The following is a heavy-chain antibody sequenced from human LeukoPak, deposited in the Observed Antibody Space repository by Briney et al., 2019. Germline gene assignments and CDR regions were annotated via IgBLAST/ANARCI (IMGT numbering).Heavy chain of an antibody. CDR2: ISGSGGST. Sequence: PGGSLRLSCAASGFTFSNAWMSWVRQAPGKGLEWVSAISGSGGSTYYADSVKGRFTISRDSSKNTLYLQMNSLRAEDTAVYYCAKASGENWNYLLYYFDYWGQGTLVTVSS. D-gene: IGHD1-7*01. J-gene: IGHJ4*02. CDR1: GFTFSNAW. V-gene: IGHV3-23*01. CDR3: AKASGENWNYLLYYFDY.